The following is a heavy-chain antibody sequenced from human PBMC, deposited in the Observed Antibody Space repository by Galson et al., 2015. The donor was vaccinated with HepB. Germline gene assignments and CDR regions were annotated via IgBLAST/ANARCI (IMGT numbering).Heavy chain of an antibody. CDR1: GLSLPSHG. CDR3: ARWLGDLSSLDY. V-gene: IGHV3-33*01. CDR2: IWFDGSKR. D-gene: IGHD3-10*01. J-gene: IGHJ4*02. Sequence: SLRLSCAASGLSLPSHGMHWVRQAPGKGLEWVALIWFDGSKRYYVDSVKDRFTISRDNSKNIVYLEMNSLRAEDTAVYFCARWLGDLSSLDYWGQGIVVTVSS.